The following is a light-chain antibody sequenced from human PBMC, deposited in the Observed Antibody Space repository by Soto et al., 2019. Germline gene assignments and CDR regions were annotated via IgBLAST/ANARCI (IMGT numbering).Light chain of an antibody. CDR1: QSVDSN. V-gene: IGKV3-15*01. J-gene: IGKJ1*01. CDR3: QQYHHWPPIT. CDR2: RAS. Sequence: EIVMTQSPATLSVSPGERATLSCRASQSVDSNLVWYQQKPGQSPRLLIFRASTRASGIPARFSGSGSGTEFTLTISSLQSEDFAVYYCQQYHHWPPITFGQGTKVDIK.